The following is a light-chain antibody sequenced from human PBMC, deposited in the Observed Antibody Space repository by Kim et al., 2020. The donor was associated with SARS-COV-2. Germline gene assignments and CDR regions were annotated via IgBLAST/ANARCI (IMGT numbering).Light chain of an antibody. Sequence: EIVLTQSPATLSLFPGERATLSCRASHTVSGFLAWYQQKPGQAPRLLIYDTSNRAADIPSRFSGSGSGTEFTLTISSLEPEDCAVYYCHKRRSWPANTCGKGTKVEI. CDR1: HTVSGF. CDR2: DTS. V-gene: IGKV3-11*01. CDR3: HKRRSWPANT. J-gene: IGKJ2*01.